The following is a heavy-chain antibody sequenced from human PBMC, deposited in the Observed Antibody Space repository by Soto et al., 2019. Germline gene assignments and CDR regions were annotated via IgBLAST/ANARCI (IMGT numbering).Heavy chain of an antibody. D-gene: IGHD5-12*01. CDR1: GFTFSDYA. Sequence: GGSLRLSCSASGFTFSDYAMRWVRQAPGKGLEWVAAISDSSGSTYYADSVKGRFTISRDDSKSTLYLQMNTLRAEDTAIYYCAAQGLRSSYYGMDVCGQGTTVTVSS. CDR2: ISDSSGST. CDR3: AAQGLRSSYYGMDV. J-gene: IGHJ6*02. V-gene: IGHV3-23*01.